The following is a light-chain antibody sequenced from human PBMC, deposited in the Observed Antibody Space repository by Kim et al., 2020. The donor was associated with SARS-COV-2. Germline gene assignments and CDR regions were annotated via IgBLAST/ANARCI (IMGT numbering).Light chain of an antibody. CDR2: AAS. CDR3: QQSYSPPRT. V-gene: IGKV1-39*01. Sequence: DIQMTQSPSSLSASAGDRVTITCRASQSIRNYLNWYQQKPGKAPKVLIYAASSLQSGVPSRFSGSGSGTDFTLTITSLQPEDFVTYYCQQSYSPPRTFGQGTKLEI. J-gene: IGKJ2*01. CDR1: QSIRNY.